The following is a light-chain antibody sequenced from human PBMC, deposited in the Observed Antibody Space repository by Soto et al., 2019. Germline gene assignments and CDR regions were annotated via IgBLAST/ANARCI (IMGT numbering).Light chain of an antibody. J-gene: IGLJ1*01. CDR3: SSYTGGNPSYV. Sequence: LTQPPSASGSPGQSVTISCTGTSSDVGGYDYVSWYQQHPGKAPKLMIYEVTIRPSGVSDRFSGSKSGNTASLTVSGLQAEDEADYYCSSYTGGNPSYVFGTGTKVTAL. V-gene: IGLV2-8*01. CDR1: SSDVGGYDY. CDR2: EVT.